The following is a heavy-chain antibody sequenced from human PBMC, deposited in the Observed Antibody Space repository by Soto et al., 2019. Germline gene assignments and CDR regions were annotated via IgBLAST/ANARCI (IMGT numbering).Heavy chain of an antibody. CDR1: GGSFSGYY. CDR3: ARGRIVVVPAARQNWFDP. J-gene: IGHJ5*02. Sequence: QVQLQQWGAGLLKPSETLSLTCAVYGGSFSGYYWSWIRQPPGQGLEWIWEINYSGSTKYNPSLMSRVNIPEDTSKNQFTLKLSSVTAADTAVYYCARGRIVVVPAARQNWFDPLGQGTLVTVSS. CDR2: INYSGST. D-gene: IGHD2-2*01. V-gene: IGHV4-34*01.